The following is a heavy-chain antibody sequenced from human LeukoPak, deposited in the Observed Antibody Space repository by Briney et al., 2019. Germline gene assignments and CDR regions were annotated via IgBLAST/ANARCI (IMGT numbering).Heavy chain of an antibody. D-gene: IGHD2-2*01. Sequence: GGSLRLSCAASGFDFKNYGMHWVRQAPGKGLERVAFIRYDGSPKYYADYVRGRFTISRDNSKNMLYLQMNSLETEDTAVYYCAKDDDRHWGSSCQDYWGQGTLVTVSS. CDR3: AKDDDRHWGSSCQDY. CDR2: IRYDGSPK. CDR1: GFDFKNYG. V-gene: IGHV3-30*02. J-gene: IGHJ4*02.